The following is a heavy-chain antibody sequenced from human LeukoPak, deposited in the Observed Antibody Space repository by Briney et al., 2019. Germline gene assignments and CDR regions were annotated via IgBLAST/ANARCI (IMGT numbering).Heavy chain of an antibody. CDR2: IYYSGST. CDR1: GGSISSYY. V-gene: IGHV4-59*01. Sequence: SETLSLTCTVSGGSISSYYWSWIRQPPGKGLEWIGYIYYSGSTNYNPSLKSRVTISVDTSKNQFSLKLSSVTAADTAVYYCARIVDTAMVRKGYYFDYWGQGTLVTVSS. D-gene: IGHD5-18*01. CDR3: ARIVDTAMVRKGYYFDY. J-gene: IGHJ4*02.